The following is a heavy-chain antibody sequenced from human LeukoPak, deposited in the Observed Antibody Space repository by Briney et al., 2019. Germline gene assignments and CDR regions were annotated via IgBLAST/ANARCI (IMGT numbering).Heavy chain of an antibody. J-gene: IGHJ4*02. Sequence: SVKVSCKASRGTFSSYAISWVRQAPGQGLEWMGGIIPIFGTANYAQKFQGRVTITTDESTSTAYMELSSLRSEDTAVYYCARLGAVDTAMVGFDYWGQGTLVTVSS. V-gene: IGHV1-69*05. CDR1: RGTFSSYA. D-gene: IGHD5-18*01. CDR2: IIPIFGTA. CDR3: ARLGAVDTAMVGFDY.